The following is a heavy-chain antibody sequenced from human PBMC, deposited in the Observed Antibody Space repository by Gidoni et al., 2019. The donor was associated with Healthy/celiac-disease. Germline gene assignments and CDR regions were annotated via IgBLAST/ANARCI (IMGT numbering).Heavy chain of an antibody. J-gene: IGHJ4*02. CDR3: ARDTMVRGVISNSRDY. V-gene: IGHV1-2*06. CDR2: INPNSGGT. Sequence: QVQLVQSGAEVKKPGASVKVSCKASGYTFTGYYMHWVRQAPGQGLEWMGRINPNSGGTNYAQKFQGRVTMTRDTSISTAYMELSRLRSDDTAVYYCARDTMVRGVISNSRDYWGQGTLVTVSS. D-gene: IGHD3-10*01. CDR1: GYTFTGYY.